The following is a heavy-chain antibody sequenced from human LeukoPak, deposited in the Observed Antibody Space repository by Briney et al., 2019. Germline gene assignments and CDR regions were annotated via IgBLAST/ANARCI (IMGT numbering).Heavy chain of an antibody. CDR3: ARGLGYSSSPLFDY. V-gene: IGHV4-59*01. CDR2: IYYSGST. J-gene: IGHJ4*02. Sequence: SETLSLTCTVSGGSISIYYWSWIRQPPGKRLEWIGYIYYSGSTNSNPSLKSRVTISVDTSKNQFSLKLSSVTAADTAVDYCARGLGYSSSPLFDYWGQGTLVTVSS. CDR1: GGSISIYY. D-gene: IGHD6-13*01.